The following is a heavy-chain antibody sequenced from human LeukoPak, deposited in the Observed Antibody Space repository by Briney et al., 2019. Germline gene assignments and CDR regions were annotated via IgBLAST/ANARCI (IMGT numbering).Heavy chain of an antibody. CDR2: ITSTGGST. D-gene: IGHD3-10*01. CDR1: GFTFSSNP. J-gene: IGHJ4*02. Sequence: PGGSLRLSCAASGFTFSSNPMHWVRQAPGKGLEYVSAITSTGGSTYYANSVKGRFTISRDNSKNTLYLQMGSLRAEDMAVYYCARGARGNFDYWGQGTLVTVSS. V-gene: IGHV3-64*01. CDR3: ARGARGNFDY.